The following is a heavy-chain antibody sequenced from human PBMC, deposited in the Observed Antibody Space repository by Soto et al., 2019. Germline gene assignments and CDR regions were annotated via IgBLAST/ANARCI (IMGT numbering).Heavy chain of an antibody. CDR2: TNSDGSST. V-gene: IGHV3-74*01. CDR3: ARGGPYGTFDY. CDR1: GFNVSLYW. J-gene: IGHJ4*02. Sequence: GVLRLSCEASGFNVSLYWMHWVRQAPGRGLVWVSRTNSDGSSTTYADSVKGRFTISRDSAKNTLYLQMNSLRAEDTAVYYCARGGPYGTFDYWGQGTLVTVSS. D-gene: IGHD1-1*01.